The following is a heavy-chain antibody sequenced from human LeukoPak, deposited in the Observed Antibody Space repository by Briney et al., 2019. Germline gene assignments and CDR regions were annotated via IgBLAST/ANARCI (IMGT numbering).Heavy chain of an antibody. Sequence: PGGSLRLSCAASGFTFSSYSMNWVRQAPGKGLEWVSSISSSSSYIYYADSVKGRFTISRDNAKNSLYLQMNSLRAEDTAVYYCARDPLFRRVLWDYWGQGTLVTVSS. J-gene: IGHJ4*02. V-gene: IGHV3-21*01. CDR1: GFTFSSYS. CDR2: ISSSSSYI. CDR3: ARDPLFRRVLWDY. D-gene: IGHD2/OR15-2a*01.